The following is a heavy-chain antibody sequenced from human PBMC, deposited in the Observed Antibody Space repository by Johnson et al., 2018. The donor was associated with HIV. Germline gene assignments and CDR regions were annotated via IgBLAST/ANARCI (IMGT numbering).Heavy chain of an antibody. CDR1: GFTFSSYA. CDR3: TRRSPYDAFDI. CDR2: ISYDGSNK. V-gene: IGHV3-30-3*01. J-gene: IGHJ3*02. Sequence: VQLVESGGGLVQPGGSLRLSCAASGFTFSSYAMHWVRQAPGKGLEWVAVISYDGSNKYYADSVKGRFTISRDNSKNTLYLQMNSLRAEDTAVYYCTRRSPYDAFDIWGQGTMVTVSS.